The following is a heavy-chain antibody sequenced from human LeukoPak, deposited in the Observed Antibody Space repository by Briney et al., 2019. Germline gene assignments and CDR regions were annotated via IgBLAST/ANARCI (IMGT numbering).Heavy chain of an antibody. V-gene: IGHV1-69*05. Sequence: ASVKVSCKASGGTFNSYTMNWVRRAPGQGLEWMGGIIAIFGIGNYAQKFQGRVTITTDESTSTAYMELSSLRSEDTAVYYCATTARDYGDLQSFFDYWGQGTLVTVSS. D-gene: IGHD4-17*01. CDR2: IIAIFGIG. J-gene: IGHJ4*02. CDR3: ATTARDYGDLQSFFDY. CDR1: GGTFNSYT.